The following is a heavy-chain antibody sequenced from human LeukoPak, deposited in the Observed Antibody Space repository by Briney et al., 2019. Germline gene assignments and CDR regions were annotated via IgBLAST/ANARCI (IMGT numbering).Heavy chain of an antibody. V-gene: IGHV3-33*01. CDR1: GFSLSSFG. CDR3: ARDRDFNFDY. CDR2: ISHDGAFQ. J-gene: IGHJ4*02. D-gene: IGHD3-9*01. Sequence: GGSLRLSCAASGFSLSSFGMHWVRQAPGKGLDWVAVISHDGAFQSYADSVKGRFTISRDISKNTLYLEMNSLRAEDTALFYCARDRDFNFDYWGQGTLVTVSS.